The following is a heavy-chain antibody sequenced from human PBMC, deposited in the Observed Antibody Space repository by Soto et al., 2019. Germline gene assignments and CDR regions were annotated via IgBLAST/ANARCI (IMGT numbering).Heavy chain of an antibody. V-gene: IGHV4-30-4*01. CDR3: ARGRYCLTGRCFPNWFDS. Sequence: SETLSLTCSVSGDSISNLDYFWAWIRQPPGQALEYIGYIYKSATTYYNPSFESRIAISVDTSKSQFSLNVTSVTAADTAVYFCARGRYCLTGRCFPNWFDSWGQGALVTV. D-gene: IGHD7-27*01. J-gene: IGHJ5*01. CDR2: IYKSATT. CDR1: GDSISNLDYF.